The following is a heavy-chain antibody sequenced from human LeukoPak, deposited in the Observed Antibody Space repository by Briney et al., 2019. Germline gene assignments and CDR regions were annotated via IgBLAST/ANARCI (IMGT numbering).Heavy chain of an antibody. CDR2: IYHSGST. D-gene: IGHD1-26*01. CDR3: ARHDDYSGSLDY. J-gene: IGHJ4*02. Sequence: SETLSLTCTVSGYSISSGYYWGWIRQPPGKGLEWIGSIYHSGSTYYNPSLKSRVTISVDTSKNQFSLKLSSVTAADTAVYYCARHDDYSGSLDYWGQGTLVTVSS. CDR1: GYSISSGYY. V-gene: IGHV4-38-2*02.